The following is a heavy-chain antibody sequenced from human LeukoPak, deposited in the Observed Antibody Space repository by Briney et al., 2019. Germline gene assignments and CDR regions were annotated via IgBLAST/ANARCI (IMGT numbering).Heavy chain of an antibody. D-gene: IGHD3-22*01. CDR1: GDSINSSPYY. CDR3: ARLGFTMILVATT. Sequence: SETLSLTCTVSGDSINSSPYYWGWIRHPPGKDLEWLGSFHHSGHTYYNPPLNSRLTISVDTSKNHLSLKLNSVTATDTAVYYCARLGFTMILVATTWGQGTLVTVSS. J-gene: IGHJ4*02. V-gene: IGHV4-39*01. CDR2: FHHSGHT.